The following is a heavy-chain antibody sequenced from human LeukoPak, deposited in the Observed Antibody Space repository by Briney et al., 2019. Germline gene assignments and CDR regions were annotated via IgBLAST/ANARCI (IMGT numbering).Heavy chain of an antibody. CDR2: INPNSGDT. Sequence: AAVKVSCKASGYTFTGYYMHWVRQAPVQGLEWMGWINPNSGDTNYAQKFQGRVTMTRDTSIRTAYMELSGLRSDDTAVYYCARGSLGTANLYYWGQGTLVTVSS. CDR1: GYTFTGYY. CDR3: ARGSLGTANLYY. J-gene: IGHJ4*02. V-gene: IGHV1-2*02. D-gene: IGHD5-18*01.